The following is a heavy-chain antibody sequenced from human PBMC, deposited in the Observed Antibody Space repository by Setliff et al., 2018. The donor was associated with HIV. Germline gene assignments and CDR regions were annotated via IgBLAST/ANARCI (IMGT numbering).Heavy chain of an antibody. D-gene: IGHD6-6*01. CDR2: INHSGTT. Sequence: SETLSLTCAVYGGSFSGNYWNWIRQPPGKGLEWIGEINHSGTTYYNPSLRSRVTISVDTSKNQFSLKLSYVTAADTAVYYCARGGNSRAAWFDFWGPGTLVTVSS. CDR1: GGSFSGNY. J-gene: IGHJ5*01. CDR3: ARGGNSRAAWFDF. V-gene: IGHV4-34*01.